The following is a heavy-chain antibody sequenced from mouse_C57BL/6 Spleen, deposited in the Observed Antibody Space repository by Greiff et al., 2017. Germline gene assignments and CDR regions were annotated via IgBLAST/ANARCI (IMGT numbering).Heavy chain of an antibody. CDR2: ISSGGDYI. CDR3: TRDRGYDEFAY. J-gene: IGHJ3*01. CDR1: GFTFSSYA. Sequence: EVKLVESGEGLVKPGGSLKLSCAASGFTFSSYAMSWVRQTPEKRLEWVAYISSGGDYIYYADTVKGRFTISRDNARNTLYLQMSSLKSEETAMYYCTRDRGYDEFAYWGQGTLVTVSA. D-gene: IGHD2-2*01. V-gene: IGHV5-9-1*02.